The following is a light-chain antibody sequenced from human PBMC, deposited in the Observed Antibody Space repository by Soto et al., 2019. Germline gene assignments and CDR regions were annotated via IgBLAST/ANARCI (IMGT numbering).Light chain of an antibody. CDR2: DAS. V-gene: IGKV1-5*01. Sequence: DIKMTQSPSTLSASMGDTLTVTCRASQSVSGWLAWYQQKPGEAPKLLIYDASSLESGVTSRFSGSGSGTEFTLTISSLQPDDFATYYCQQYNSYPWTVGQGTKVDIK. J-gene: IGKJ1*01. CDR3: QQYNSYPWT. CDR1: QSVSGW.